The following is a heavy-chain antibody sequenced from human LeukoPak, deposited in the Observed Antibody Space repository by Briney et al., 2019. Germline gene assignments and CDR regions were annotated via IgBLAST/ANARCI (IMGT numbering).Heavy chain of an antibody. CDR3: TRVRYSSSWTALYYMDV. J-gene: IGHJ6*03. CDR2: IRSKAYGGTT. V-gene: IGHV3-49*03. D-gene: IGHD6-13*01. CDR1: GFTFGDYA. Sequence: GGSLRLSCTASGFTFGDYAMSWFRQAPGKGLEWVGFIRSKAYGGTTEYAASVKGRFTISRDDSKSIAYLQMNSLKTEATAMYYCTRVRYSSSWTALYYMDVWGKGTTVTVSS.